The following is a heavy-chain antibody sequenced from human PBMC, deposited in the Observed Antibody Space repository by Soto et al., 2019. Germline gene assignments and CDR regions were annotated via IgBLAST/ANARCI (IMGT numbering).Heavy chain of an antibody. CDR2: LSASGGHT. V-gene: IGHV3-23*01. Sequence: PWGSLRLSCAGSGFTFRNYAMSWVRQAPGKGLQWVSTLSASGGHTAYADSVKGRFTIPRDNSKNTMYLQMISLRVEDTAVYYCAKLPSSMMPNWFDSWGQGTLVTVSS. CDR1: GFTFRNYA. CDR3: AKLPSSMMPNWFDS. J-gene: IGHJ5*01. D-gene: IGHD2-2*01.